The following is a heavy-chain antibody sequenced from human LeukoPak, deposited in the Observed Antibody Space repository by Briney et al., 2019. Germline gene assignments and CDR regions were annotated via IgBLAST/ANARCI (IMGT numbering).Heavy chain of an antibody. V-gene: IGHV1-18*01. CDR1: GYTFTNYG. J-gene: IGHJ4*02. D-gene: IGHD3-10*01. CDR3: ARTPKRFGELYQPGDS. Sequence: VASVKVSCKASGYTFTNYGITWVRQVPGQGLEWLGWTSAYNGNANYAQNLQDRVTLTSDTSTSTAYMELRSLRSDDTGIYYCARTPKRFGELYQPGDSWGQGTLHTVSS. CDR2: TSAYNGNA.